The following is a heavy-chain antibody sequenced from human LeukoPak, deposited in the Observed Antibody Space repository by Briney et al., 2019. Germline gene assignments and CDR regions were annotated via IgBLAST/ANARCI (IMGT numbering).Heavy chain of an antibody. V-gene: IGHV3-30*02. J-gene: IGHJ4*02. CDR2: IRYDGSNK. CDR3: AKGRLVVAATAFDY. CDR1: GFTFSSYG. Sequence: GGSLRLSCAASGFTFSSYGMHWVRQAPGKGLEWVAFIRYDGSNKYYADSVKGRFTISRDNSKNTLYLQMNSLRAEDTAVYYCAKGRLVVAATAFDYWGQGTLVTVSS. D-gene: IGHD2-15*01.